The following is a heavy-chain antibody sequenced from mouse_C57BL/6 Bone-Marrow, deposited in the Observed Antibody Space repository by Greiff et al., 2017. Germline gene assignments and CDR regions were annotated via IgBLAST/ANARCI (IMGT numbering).Heavy chain of an antibody. CDR3: AYYGSSYGYFDV. CDR1: GYTFTDYN. CDR2: INPNNGGT. Sequence: EVQLQQSGPELVKPGASVKMSCKASGYTFTDYNMHWVKQSHGKSLEWIGYINPNNGGTSYNQKFKGKATLTVNKSSSTAYMELRSLTSEDSAVYYCAYYGSSYGYFDVWGTGTTVTVSS. V-gene: IGHV1-22*01. J-gene: IGHJ1*03. D-gene: IGHD1-1*01.